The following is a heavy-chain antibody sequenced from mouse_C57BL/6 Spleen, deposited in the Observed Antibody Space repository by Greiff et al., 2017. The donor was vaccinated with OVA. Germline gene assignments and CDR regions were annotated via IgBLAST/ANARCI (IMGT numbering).Heavy chain of an antibody. Sequence: VQLQQPGAELVKPGASVKMSCKASGYTFTSYWITWVKQRPGQGLEWIGDIYPGSGSTNYNEKFKSKATLTVDTSSSTAYMQLSSLTSEDSAVYYCARDDYDRTDYYAMDYWGQGTSVTVSS. CDR2: IYPGSGST. CDR3: ARDDYDRTDYYAMDY. J-gene: IGHJ4*01. CDR1: GYTFTSYW. D-gene: IGHD2-4*01. V-gene: IGHV1-55*01.